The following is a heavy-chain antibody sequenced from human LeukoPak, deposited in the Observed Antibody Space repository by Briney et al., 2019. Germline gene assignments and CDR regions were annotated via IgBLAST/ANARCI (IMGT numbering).Heavy chain of an antibody. CDR3: ARGATVTTGIFGAFDI. J-gene: IGHJ3*02. CDR1: GFTFSSYA. V-gene: IGHV3-30*04. Sequence: GGSLRLSCAASGFTFSSYAMHWVRQAPGKGLEWVAVISYDGSNKYYADSVKGRFTISRDNSKNTLYLQMNSLRAEDTAVYYCARGATVTTGIFGAFDIWGQGTMVTVSS. CDR2: ISYDGSNK. D-gene: IGHD4-17*01.